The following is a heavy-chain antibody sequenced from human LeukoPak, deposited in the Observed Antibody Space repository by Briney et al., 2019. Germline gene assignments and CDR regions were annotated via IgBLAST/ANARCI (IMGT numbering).Heavy chain of an antibody. CDR1: GFTFSDYG. CDR3: ARLQGTRQLWLPFDL. D-gene: IGHD5-18*01. J-gene: IGHJ4*02. V-gene: IGHV3-30*04. Sequence: PGGSLRLSCAASGFTFSDYGIHWVRQAPGKGLEWVAAIAYDGRSAYYTDSVKGRFTISRDNSKNTLYLQMNSLRSEDTSIYCARLQGTRQLWLPFDLWGQGTLVTVSS. CDR2: IAYDGRSA.